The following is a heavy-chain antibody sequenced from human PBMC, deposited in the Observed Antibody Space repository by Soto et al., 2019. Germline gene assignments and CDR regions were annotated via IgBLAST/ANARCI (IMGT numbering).Heavy chain of an antibody. CDR2: IYYSGST. J-gene: IGHJ4*02. V-gene: IGHV4-59*08. CDR3: ARLTNTVDY. Sequence: QVQLQESGPGLVKPSETLSLTCTVSGGSISSYYWSWIRQPPGKGLERIGYIYYSGSTNYNPSLKSRVTISVDTSKNQFSLKLSSVTAADTAVYYCARLTNTVDYWGQGTLVTVSS. CDR1: GGSISSYY.